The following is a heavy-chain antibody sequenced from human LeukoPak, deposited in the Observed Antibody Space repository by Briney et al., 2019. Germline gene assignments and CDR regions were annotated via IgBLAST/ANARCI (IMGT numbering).Heavy chain of an antibody. CDR2: IKSKTDGGTT. D-gene: IGHD2-15*01. Sequence: GGSLRLSCAASDFTLTNAWVNWIRQAPGEGLEWVGRIKSKTDGGTTDFAAPVNGRFTISRDDSTNTVYLQMDSLNTEDTAMYYCTTRSPARYCSDGACFSSADYWGQGTLVTVSS. J-gene: IGHJ4*02. V-gene: IGHV3-15*07. CDR3: TTRSPARYCSDGACFSSADY. CDR1: DFTLTNAW.